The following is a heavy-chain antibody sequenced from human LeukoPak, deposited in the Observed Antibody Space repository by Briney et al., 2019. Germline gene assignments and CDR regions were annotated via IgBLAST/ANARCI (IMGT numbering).Heavy chain of an antibody. CDR1: GFTFFNAW. J-gene: IGHJ3*01. V-gene: IGHV3-30-3*01. CDR3: ARGPDPVLRGPRRSFDL. CDR2: ISYDGSNE. D-gene: IGHD3-10*01. Sequence: GGSLRLSWAASGFTFFNAWMSWVRQGPGKGLEWVAVISYDGSNEDYTDSVKGRFIISRDDSKNTMSLQMNSLRVDDTAVYYCARGPDPVLRGPRRSFDLWGQGTMVTVSS.